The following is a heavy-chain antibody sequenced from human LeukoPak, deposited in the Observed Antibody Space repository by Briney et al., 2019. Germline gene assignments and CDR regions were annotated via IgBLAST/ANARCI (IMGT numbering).Heavy chain of an antibody. D-gene: IGHD1-14*01. CDR2: ISSSGTTT. J-gene: IGHJ4*02. V-gene: IGHV3-48*03. CDR3: TTITVASNFDY. Sequence: GGSLRLSCAASGFSFSIYEMHWVRQAPGKGLEWVSYISSSGTTTYYADSVKGRFTISRDNAKNSLYLQMNSLRAEDTAVYYCTTITVASNFDYWGQGTLVTVSS. CDR1: GFSFSIYE.